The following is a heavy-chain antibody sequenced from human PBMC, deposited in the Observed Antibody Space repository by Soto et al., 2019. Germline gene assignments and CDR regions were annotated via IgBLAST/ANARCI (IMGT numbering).Heavy chain of an antibody. D-gene: IGHD2-21*01. CDR1: GFTFSNSD. V-gene: IGHV3-35*01. CDR3: VRNVQRGIVAIWP. CDR2: GSWNGSRT. J-gene: IGHJ5*02. Sequence: LRLSCAASGFTFSNSDMNWVRQAPGKGLERVSGGSWNGSRTHYADSVKGRFIISRDNSRNFLYQQMNSIRPADMAVYFCVRNVQRGIVAIWPWGQGTLVTVSS.